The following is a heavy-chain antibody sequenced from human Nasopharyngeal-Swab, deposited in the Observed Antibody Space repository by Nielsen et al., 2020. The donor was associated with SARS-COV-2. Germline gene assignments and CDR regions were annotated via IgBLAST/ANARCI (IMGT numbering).Heavy chain of an antibody. V-gene: IGHV3-53*01. CDR1: GFTVSSNY. Sequence: GESLKISCAASGFTVSSNYMSWVRQAPGKGLEWVSVIYSAGSTYYADSVKGRFTISRDNSKNTLYLQMNSLRAEDTAVYYCARDLVGASMVRGVIKTFDYWGQGTLVTVSS. J-gene: IGHJ4*02. CDR2: IYSAGST. CDR3: ARDLVGASMVRGVIKTFDY. D-gene: IGHD3-10*01.